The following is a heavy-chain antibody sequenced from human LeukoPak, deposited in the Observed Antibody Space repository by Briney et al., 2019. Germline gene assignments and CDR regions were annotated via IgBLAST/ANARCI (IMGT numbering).Heavy chain of an antibody. D-gene: IGHD4-11*01. CDR2: IRSDGSDT. Sequence: GGSLRLSCAASGFTFSDTWMHWVRQAPGEGLVWVSRIRSDGSDTRYAESVKGRFTISRDNAKNTLYLQMNSLRAEDTAVYYCAAMTSVTTGDYWGQGTLVAVSS. V-gene: IGHV3-74*01. CDR1: GFTFSDTW. CDR3: AAMTSVTTGDY. J-gene: IGHJ4*02.